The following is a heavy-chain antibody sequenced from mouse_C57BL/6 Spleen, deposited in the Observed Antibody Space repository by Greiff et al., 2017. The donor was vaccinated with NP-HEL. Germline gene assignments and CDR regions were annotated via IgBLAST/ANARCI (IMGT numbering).Heavy chain of an antibody. CDR2: IYPGSGST. D-gene: IGHD2-3*01. CDR1: GYTFTSYW. V-gene: IGHV1-55*01. Sequence: QVQLQQPGAELVKPGASVKMSCKASGYTFTSYWITWVKQRPGQGLEWIGDIYPGSGSTNYNEKFKSKATLTVDTSSSTAYMQLSSLTSEDSAVYDCARSYDGYLYYYAMDYWGQGTSVTVSS. CDR3: ARSYDGYLYYYAMDY. J-gene: IGHJ4*01.